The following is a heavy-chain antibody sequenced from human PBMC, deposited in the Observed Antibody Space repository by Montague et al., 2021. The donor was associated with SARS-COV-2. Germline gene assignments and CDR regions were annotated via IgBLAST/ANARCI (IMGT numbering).Heavy chain of an antibody. CDR1: GFTFDEYA. CDR2: ISWNSGSI. D-gene: IGHD3-10*01. Sequence: SLRLSCAASGFTFDEYAVHWVRQAPGKGLEWVSGISWNSGSIGYADSVKGRFTISRDNAKSSLYLQMDSLRPGDTALYYCAKDTYYFGSGSYTWDNWGRGTLVTVSS. CDR3: AKDTYYFGSGSYTWDN. J-gene: IGHJ4*02. V-gene: IGHV3-9*01.